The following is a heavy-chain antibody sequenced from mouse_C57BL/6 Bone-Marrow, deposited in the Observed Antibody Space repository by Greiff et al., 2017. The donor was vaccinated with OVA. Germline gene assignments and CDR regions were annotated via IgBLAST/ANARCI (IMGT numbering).Heavy chain of an antibody. Sequence: EVQLQHSGPELVKPGASVKISCKASGYTFTDYYMNWVKQSHGKSLEWIGDINPNNGGTSYNQKFKGKATLTADKSSSTVYMELSRLTSEDSAVYFCARHEHRRPPSSFFDYWGQGTTLTVSS. V-gene: IGHV1-26*01. D-gene: IGHD1-1*01. CDR1: GYTFTDYY. CDR2: INPNNGGT. J-gene: IGHJ2*01. CDR3: ARHEHRRPPSSFFDY.